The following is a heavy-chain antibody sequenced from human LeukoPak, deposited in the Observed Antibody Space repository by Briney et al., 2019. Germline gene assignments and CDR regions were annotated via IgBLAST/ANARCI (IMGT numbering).Heavy chain of an antibody. CDR2: ITPNGGST. J-gene: IGHJ4*02. V-gene: IGHV1-46*01. CDR3: AALGGGEHSYFDY. D-gene: IGHD1/OR15-1a*01. CDR1: GDTFTNYY. Sequence: GASVKVSCKASGDTFTNYYLHWVRQAPGQGLEWMGIITPNGGSTSFLQEFQGRVTITRDTSTSTVYMVLSSLKSEDTAVYYCAALGGGEHSYFDYWGQGTLVTVSS.